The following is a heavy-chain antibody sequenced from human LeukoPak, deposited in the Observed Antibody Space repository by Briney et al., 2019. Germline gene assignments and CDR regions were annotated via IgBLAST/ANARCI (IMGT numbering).Heavy chain of an antibody. CDR2: ITGSGDTT. CDR3: AKARGYCSGGSCYSGFDY. D-gene: IGHD2-15*01. CDR1: RFTFSGYA. Sequence: GGSLRLSCAASRFTFSGYAMSWVRQAPGKGLEWVSTITGSGDTTYYADSVKGRLTISRDNSKNTLYLQMNSLRAEDTAIYYCAKARGYCSGGSCYSGFDYWGQGTLVTVSS. V-gene: IGHV3-23*01. J-gene: IGHJ4*02.